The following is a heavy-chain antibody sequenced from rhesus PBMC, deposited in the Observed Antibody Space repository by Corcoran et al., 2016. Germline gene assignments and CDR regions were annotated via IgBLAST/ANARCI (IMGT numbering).Heavy chain of an antibody. V-gene: IGHV2-95*01. CDR1: GFSISTTGTG. CDR3: ARERVGATTYFDY. CDR2: IYWNDSK. Sequence: QVTLKESGPALVKPTQTLTLTCTFSGFSISTTGTGVGWIRPPPGKALEWLASIYWNDSKYYSTSLKSRLTISKDTSKNHVVLTMTNMDPVDTATDYCARERVGATTYFDYWGQGVLVTVSS. J-gene: IGHJ4*01. D-gene: IGHD1-44*02.